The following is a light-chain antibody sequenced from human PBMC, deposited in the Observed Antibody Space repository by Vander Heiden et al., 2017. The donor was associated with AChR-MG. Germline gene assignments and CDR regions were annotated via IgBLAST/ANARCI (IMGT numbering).Light chain of an antibody. V-gene: IGKV3-20*01. CDR3: HQYASSRFS. J-gene: IGKJ3*01. CDR1: QNFGSGF. CDR2: GTS. Sequence: DIQLTQSPDTLSLSPGESATLSCRATQNFGSGFLAWYQQRPGQAPRLLIYGTSNRATGIPDRFSGTGTGTDFTLTINGLEPEDSAVYYCHQYASSRFSIGPGTRVDIK.